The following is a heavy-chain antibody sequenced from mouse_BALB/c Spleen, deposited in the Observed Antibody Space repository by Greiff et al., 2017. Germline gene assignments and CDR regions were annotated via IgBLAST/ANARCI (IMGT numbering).Heavy chain of an antibody. CDR3: ARREEGIAY. V-gene: IGHV1S81*02. CDR1: GYTFTSYW. J-gene: IGHJ3*01. Sequence: VQLQQSGAELVKPGASVKLSCKASGYTFTSYWMHWVKQRPGQGLEWIGEINPSNGRTNYNEKFKSKATLTVDKSSSTAYMQLSSLTSEDSAVYYCARREEGIAYWGQGTLVTVSA. CDR2: INPSNGRT.